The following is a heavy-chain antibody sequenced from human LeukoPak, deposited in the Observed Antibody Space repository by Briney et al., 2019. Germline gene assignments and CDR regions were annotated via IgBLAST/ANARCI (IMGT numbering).Heavy chain of an antibody. CDR3: ARTPYYGSGSPYFDY. D-gene: IGHD3-10*01. Sequence: GGSLRLSCAASGFSFSTYEMNLVRQAPGKGPEWLSYIGGTDDTIYYADSVKGRFTISRDNAENSLYLQMHSLRAEDTAIYYCARTPYYGSGSPYFDYWGQGTLVTVSS. V-gene: IGHV3-48*03. CDR1: GFSFSTYE. J-gene: IGHJ4*02. CDR2: IGGTDDTI.